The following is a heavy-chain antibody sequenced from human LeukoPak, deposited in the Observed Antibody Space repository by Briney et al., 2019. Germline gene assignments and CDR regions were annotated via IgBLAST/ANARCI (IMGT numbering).Heavy chain of an antibody. CDR3: ASTSSRWEAYLDY. Sequence: SETLSLTCTVSGGSISSGGYYWSWIRQHPGKGLEWIGYIYYSGSTYYNPSLKSRVTISVDTSKNQFSLKLSSVTAADTAVYYCASTSSRWEAYLDYWGQGTLVTVSS. V-gene: IGHV4-31*03. CDR2: IYYSGST. D-gene: IGHD1-26*01. CDR1: GGSISSGGYY. J-gene: IGHJ4*02.